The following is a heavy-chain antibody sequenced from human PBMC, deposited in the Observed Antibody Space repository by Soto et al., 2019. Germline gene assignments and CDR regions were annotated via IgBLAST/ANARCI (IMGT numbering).Heavy chain of an antibody. CDR1: GFTFSSYA. V-gene: IGHV3-23*01. Sequence: GGSLRLSCAASGFTFSSYAMTWVRQAPGEGLEWVSAVSRSGGTTKYADSVKGRFTISRDNAKNTLYLQMNSLRAEDTAVYYCAKPTAFYYYYGLDVWGQGTTVTVSS. J-gene: IGHJ6*02. D-gene: IGHD4-17*01. CDR2: VSRSGGTT. CDR3: AKPTAFYYYYGLDV.